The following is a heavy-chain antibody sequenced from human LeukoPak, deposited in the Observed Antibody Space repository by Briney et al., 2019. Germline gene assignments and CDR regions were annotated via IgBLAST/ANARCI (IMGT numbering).Heavy chain of an antibody. D-gene: IGHD3-10*01. V-gene: IGHV3-21*04. CDR2: ISSGSDHI. Sequence: GGSLRLSCAASGFTFSSYSMNWVRQAPGKGLEWVSSISSGSDHIYYADSVKGRFTISRDNSKNTLYVQMNSLRAEDTAVHYCAKGHYYSSGSLDYWGQGTLVTVSS. J-gene: IGHJ4*02. CDR1: GFTFSSYS. CDR3: AKGHYYSSGSLDY.